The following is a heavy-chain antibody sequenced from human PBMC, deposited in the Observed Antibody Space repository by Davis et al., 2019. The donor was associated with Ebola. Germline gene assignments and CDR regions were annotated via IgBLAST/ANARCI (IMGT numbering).Heavy chain of an antibody. D-gene: IGHD3-10*01. CDR3: AKVRWEWFGELFSQKRHYYYYGMDV. CDR2: ISSSPSTV. J-gene: IGHJ6*02. V-gene: IGHV3-48*01. Sequence: GESLKISCAASGFTFSSYSMNWVRQAPGKALEWVSYISSSPSTVYYADSVKGRFTISRDDAKNSLYVQMNSLRAEDTAVYYCAKVRWEWFGELFSQKRHYYYYGMDVWGQGTTVTVSS. CDR1: GFTFSSYS.